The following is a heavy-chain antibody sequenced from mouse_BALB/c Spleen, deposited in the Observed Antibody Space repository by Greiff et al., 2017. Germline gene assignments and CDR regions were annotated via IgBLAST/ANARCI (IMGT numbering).Heavy chain of an antibody. J-gene: IGHJ4*01. Sequence: VQLQQSGAELVRPGVSVKISCKGSGYTFTDYAMHWVKQRHAKSLEWIGVISTYYGDASYNQKFKGKATMTVDKSSSTAYMELARLTSEDSAIYYCARGWDYAMDYWGQGTSVTVSS. D-gene: IGHD1-1*02. CDR3: ARGWDYAMDY. V-gene: IGHV1S137*01. CDR1: GYTFTDYA. CDR2: ISTYYGDA.